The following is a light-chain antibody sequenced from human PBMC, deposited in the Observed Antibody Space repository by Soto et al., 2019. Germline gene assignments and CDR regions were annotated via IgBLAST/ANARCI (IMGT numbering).Light chain of an antibody. V-gene: IGKV1-5*03. J-gene: IGKJ1*01. CDR2: KAS. CDR3: QQYNSYSRT. Sequence: DLQMTQSPSTLSASVGDRVTITCRASQSISNWLAWYQQKPGKAPKLLIFKASSLESGVPSRFSGSGSGTELTLTISSLQPDDFATYYCQQYNSYSRTFGQGTKVEIK. CDR1: QSISNW.